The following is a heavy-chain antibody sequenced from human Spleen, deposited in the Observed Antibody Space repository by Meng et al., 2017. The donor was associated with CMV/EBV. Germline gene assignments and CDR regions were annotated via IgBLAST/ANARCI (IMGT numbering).Heavy chain of an antibody. CDR1: GFPVSHNY. J-gene: IGHJ4*02. Sequence: GESLKISCVASGFPVSHNYMSWVRQAPGKGLEWVSTIYIAGGTYYADSVKGRFTISRDNSKNTMYLQMNSLGAEDTAMYYCARRSGSYLGAADYWGQGTMVTVSS. D-gene: IGHD1-26*01. V-gene: IGHV3-53*01. CDR3: ARRSGSYLGAADY. CDR2: IYIAGGT.